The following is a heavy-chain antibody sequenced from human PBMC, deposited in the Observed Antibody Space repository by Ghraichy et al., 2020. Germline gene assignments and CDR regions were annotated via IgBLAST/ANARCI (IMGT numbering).Heavy chain of an antibody. CDR2: IRNSGATI. D-gene: IGHD3-22*01. J-gene: IGHJ4*02. V-gene: IGHV3-11*01. Sequence: GESLNISCAASGFIFSDSYMSWIRQAPGKGLEWIAYIRNSGATIYYRDSVKGRFTISRDNTKDLLYLHMNSLRADDTAVYYCVRGYYYDTSGPKYYFDSWGQG. CDR3: VRGYYYDTSGPKYYFDS. CDR1: GFIFSDSY.